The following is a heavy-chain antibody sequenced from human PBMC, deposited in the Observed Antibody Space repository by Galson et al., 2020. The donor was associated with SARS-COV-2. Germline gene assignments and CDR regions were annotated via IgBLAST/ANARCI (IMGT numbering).Heavy chain of an antibody. CDR1: GDSISNSY. V-gene: IGHV4-4*07. CDR3: ARDCNAGTCYRY. CDR2: IHSRGNT. D-gene: IGHD2-15*01. J-gene: IGHJ4*02. Sequence: SETLSLTCTVSGDSISNSYWSWIRQPTGKGLEWIGRIHSRGNTNYNPSLKSRVTMSLDMSKNQFSLNLSSVTAADTAVYYCARDCNAGTCYRYWGQGSLVTVSP.